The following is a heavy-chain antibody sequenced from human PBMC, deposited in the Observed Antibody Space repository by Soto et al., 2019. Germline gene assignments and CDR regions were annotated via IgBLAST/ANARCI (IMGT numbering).Heavy chain of an antibody. Sequence: QAQLVQSGAEVKKPGASVKVSCKASGYTFTSYDINWVRQATGQGPEWMGWMSPNSGNTGYAQEFQGRVSMTRDTSTNTAYMELTSLTSEDTAVYYCSRGEWELRHWGQGTLVTVSS. J-gene: IGHJ4*02. CDR3: SRGEWELRH. CDR1: GYTFTSYD. D-gene: IGHD1-26*01. CDR2: MSPNSGNT. V-gene: IGHV1-8*01.